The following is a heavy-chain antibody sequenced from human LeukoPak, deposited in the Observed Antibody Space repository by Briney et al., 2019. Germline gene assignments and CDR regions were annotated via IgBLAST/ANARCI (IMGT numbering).Heavy chain of an antibody. CDR2: IFYNGNT. V-gene: IGHV4-59*01. CDR1: DGSMSPYY. Sequence: SETLSLTCTVSDGSMSPYYWSWIRQSPGKGLEWIAYIFYNGNTKYNPSLWSRVTISIDTSRNQFSLNLNSVTAADTAVYYCARGLWNSSPAVNWFDPWGQGTLVTVSS. CDR3: ARGLWNSSPAVNWFDP. J-gene: IGHJ5*02. D-gene: IGHD1/OR15-1a*01.